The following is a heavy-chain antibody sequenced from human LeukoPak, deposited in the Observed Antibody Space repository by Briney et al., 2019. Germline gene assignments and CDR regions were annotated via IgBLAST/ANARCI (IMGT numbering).Heavy chain of an antibody. J-gene: IGHJ4*02. Sequence: SETLSLTCTVSGGSISSSSYYWGWIRQPPGKGLEWIGSIYYSGSTYYNPPLKSRVTISVDTSKNQFSLKLSSVTAADTAVYYCARHPPRSIAARRAYWGQGTLVTVSS. V-gene: IGHV4-39*01. CDR3: ARHPPRSIAARRAY. CDR1: GGSISSSSYY. CDR2: IYYSGST. D-gene: IGHD6-6*01.